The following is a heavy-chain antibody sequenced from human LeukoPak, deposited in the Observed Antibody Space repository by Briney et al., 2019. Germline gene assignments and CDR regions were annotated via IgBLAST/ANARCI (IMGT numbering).Heavy chain of an antibody. CDR3: ARGLYYYGSATYYNPYYFGY. Sequence: GGSLRLSCAASGFTFSSYWMHWVRQAPGKGLVWVSRINSDGSTTSYADSVKGRFTISRDNAKNTLYLQMNSLRAEDTAVYYCARGLYYYGSATYYNPYYFGYWGQGVLVTVAS. J-gene: IGHJ4*02. V-gene: IGHV3-74*01. CDR1: GFTFSSYW. CDR2: INSDGSTT. D-gene: IGHD3-10*01.